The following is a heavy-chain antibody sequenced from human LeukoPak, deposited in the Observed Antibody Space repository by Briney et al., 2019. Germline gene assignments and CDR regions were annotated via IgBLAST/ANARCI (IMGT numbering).Heavy chain of an antibody. J-gene: IGHJ4*02. CDR3: AKDDGNNAKLLLGY. V-gene: IGHV3-23*01. CDR1: GFTFSNYG. CDR2: ISSSGDST. Sequence: GGSLRLSCAVSGFTFSNYGMSWVRQAPGKGLEWVSVISSSGDSTYYADSVKGRFTISRDNSKNTLYLQMNGLRAEDTAIYYCAKDDGNNAKLLLGYWGQGTLVTVSS. D-gene: IGHD2/OR15-2a*01.